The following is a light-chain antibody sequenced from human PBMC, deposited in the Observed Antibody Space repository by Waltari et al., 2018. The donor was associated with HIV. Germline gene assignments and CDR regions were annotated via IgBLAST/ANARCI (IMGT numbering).Light chain of an antibody. CDR3: ATWDDSLNGRV. V-gene: IGLV1-44*01. CDR1: SSNIGSNT. CDR2: SNY. J-gene: IGLJ3*02. Sequence: QSVLTQPPSASGSPGQRVTISCSGSSSNIGSNTVNWYQQLPGTAPKLLIYSNYHRPSGVPDRFSGSKSGTSASLAISGLQSEDEADYYCATWDDSLNGRVFSGGTKLTVL.